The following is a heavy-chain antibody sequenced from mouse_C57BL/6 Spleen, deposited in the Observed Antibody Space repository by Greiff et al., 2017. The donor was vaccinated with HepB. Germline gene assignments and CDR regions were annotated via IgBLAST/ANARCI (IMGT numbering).Heavy chain of an antibody. Sequence: DVMLVESGGGLVKPGGSLKLSCAASGFTFSDYGMHWVRQAPEKGLEWVAYISSGSSTIYYADTVKGRFTISRDNAKNTLFLQMTSLRSEDTAMYYCARTDPTTDLDYWGQGTTLTVSS. D-gene: IGHD1-1*01. V-gene: IGHV5-17*01. CDR1: GFTFSDYG. CDR2: ISSGSSTI. J-gene: IGHJ2*01. CDR3: ARTDPTTDLDY.